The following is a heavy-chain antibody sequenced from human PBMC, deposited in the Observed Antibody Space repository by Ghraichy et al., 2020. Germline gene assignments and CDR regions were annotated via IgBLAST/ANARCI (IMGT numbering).Heavy chain of an antibody. Sequence: SCAASGFTIDSHWMHWVRQVPGKGLVWVSGINNDGSNTDYADSVTGRFVISRDNSNNTVDLQMNSLRVDDSAVYYCARGDYYFGIDVWGQGTTVTVSS. CDR3: ARGDYYFGIDV. V-gene: IGHV3-74*01. CDR1: GFTIDSHW. J-gene: IGHJ6*02. CDR2: INNDGSNT.